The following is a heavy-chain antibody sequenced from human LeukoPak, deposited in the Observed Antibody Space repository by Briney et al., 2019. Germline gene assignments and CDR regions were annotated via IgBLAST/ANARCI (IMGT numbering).Heavy chain of an antibody. V-gene: IGHV3-21*01. Sequence: GGSLRLSCAASGFTFSSYSMNWVRQAPGKGLEWVSTISSSSTFIYYADSVKGRFTVSRDNAKNSLYLQMNSLRAEDTAVYYCARGPGSSSWQLTLEGGYYFDYWGQGTLVTVSS. CDR1: GFTFSSYS. CDR3: ARGPGSSSWQLTLEGGYYFDY. J-gene: IGHJ4*02. CDR2: ISSSSTFI. D-gene: IGHD6-13*01.